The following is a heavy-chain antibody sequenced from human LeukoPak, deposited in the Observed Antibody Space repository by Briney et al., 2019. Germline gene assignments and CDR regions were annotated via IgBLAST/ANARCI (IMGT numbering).Heavy chain of an antibody. V-gene: IGHV4-4*02. CDR2: IYHRGST. D-gene: IGHD6-19*01. CDR3: ARGSVAGRTYNWFDP. CDR1: GGSFSSSNW. Sequence: SETLSLTCTVSGGSFSSSNWWSWVRQPPGKGLEWIGEIYHRGSTNYNPSLKSRVTISVDKSKNQFSLKLNSVTAADTAVYYCARGSVAGRTYNWFDPWGQGTLVTVSS. J-gene: IGHJ5*02.